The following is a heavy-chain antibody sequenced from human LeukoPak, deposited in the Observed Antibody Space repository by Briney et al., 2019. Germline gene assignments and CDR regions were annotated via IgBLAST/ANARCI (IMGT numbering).Heavy chain of an antibody. CDR2: INSDGSST. CDR3: ARAGRGLRYFDWLTYDY. D-gene: IGHD3-9*01. CDR1: GFTFSSYW. V-gene: IGHV3-74*01. Sequence: GGTLRLSCAASGFTFSSYWMHWVRQAPGKGQVWVSHINSDGSSTTYADSVKGRFTISRDNAKNTLYLQMNSLRAEDTAVYYCARAGRGLRYFDWLTYDYWGQGTLVTVSS. J-gene: IGHJ4*02.